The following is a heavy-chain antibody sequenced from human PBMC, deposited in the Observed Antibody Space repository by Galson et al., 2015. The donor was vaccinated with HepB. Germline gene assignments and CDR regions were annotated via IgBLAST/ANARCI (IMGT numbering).Heavy chain of an antibody. V-gene: IGHV3-15*07. Sequence: SLRLSCAASGFTFSNAWMNWVRQAPGKGLEWVGRIKSKTDGGTTDYAAPVKGRLTISRDDSKNTLYLQMNSLKTEDTAVYYCTTGYYYDSSGYYPIDYWGQGTLVTVSS. CDR3: TTGYYYDSSGYYPIDY. D-gene: IGHD3-22*01. CDR2: IKSKTDGGTT. J-gene: IGHJ4*02. CDR1: GFTFSNAW.